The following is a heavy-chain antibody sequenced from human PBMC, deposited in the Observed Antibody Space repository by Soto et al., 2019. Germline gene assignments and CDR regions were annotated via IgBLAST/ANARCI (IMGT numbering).Heavy chain of an antibody. J-gene: IGHJ4*01. D-gene: IGHD3-3*01. Sequence: GGSLRLSCVTSGFSFGDYWMTWVRQAPGKGLEWVASIKQDGFEKYYGDSVRGRFSISRDSATKSLHLQMNRLRAEDTAVYYCARDTNYNSWTGYAFFDYWGQGILVTVSS. CDR2: IKQDGFEK. V-gene: IGHV3-7*01. CDR3: ARDTNYNSWTGYAFFDY. CDR1: GFSFGDYW.